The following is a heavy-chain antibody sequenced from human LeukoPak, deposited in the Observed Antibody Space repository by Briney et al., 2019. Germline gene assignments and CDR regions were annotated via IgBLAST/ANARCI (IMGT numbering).Heavy chain of an antibody. Sequence: GASVKVSCKASGYTFTSYYMHWVRQAPGQGLEWMGMINPSGGSTSYAQKFQGRVTMTWDTSTSTVYMELSSLRSEDTAVYYCADSSGSLYLLCNWGQGTLVTVSS. D-gene: IGHD3-22*01. CDR2: INPSGGST. V-gene: IGHV1-46*01. J-gene: IGHJ4*02. CDR1: GYTFTSYY. CDR3: ADSSGSLYLLCN.